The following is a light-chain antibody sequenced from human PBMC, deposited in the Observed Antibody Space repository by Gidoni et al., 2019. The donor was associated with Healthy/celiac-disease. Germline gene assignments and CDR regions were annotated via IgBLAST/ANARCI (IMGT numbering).Light chain of an antibody. CDR3: QQRSNWIT. Sequence: ELVFTQSPATLSLSPGERATLSCRASQSVSSYLAWYQQKPGQATRLLIYDASNRATGSPARFSGSGSGTDFTLTSSSLEPEEVAVYYCQQRSNWITFGQGTRLEIK. V-gene: IGKV3-11*01. CDR2: DAS. CDR1: QSVSSY. J-gene: IGKJ5*01.